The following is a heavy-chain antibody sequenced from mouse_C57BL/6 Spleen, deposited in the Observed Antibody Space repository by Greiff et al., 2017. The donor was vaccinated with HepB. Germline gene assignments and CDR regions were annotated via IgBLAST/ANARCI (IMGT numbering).Heavy chain of an antibody. V-gene: IGHV1-39*01. J-gene: IGHJ3*01. D-gene: IGHD1-1*01. Sequence: EVKLMESGPELVKPGASVKISCKASGYSFTDYNMNWVKQSNGKSLEWIGVINPNYGTTSYNQKFKGKATLTVDQSSSTAYMQLNSLTSEDSAVYYCASANYGSRTGFAYWGQGTLVTVSA. CDR3: ASANYGSRTGFAY. CDR2: INPNYGTT. CDR1: GYSFTDYN.